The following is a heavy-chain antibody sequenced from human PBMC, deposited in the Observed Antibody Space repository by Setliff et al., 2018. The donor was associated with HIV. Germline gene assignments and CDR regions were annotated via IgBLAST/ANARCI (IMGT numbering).Heavy chain of an antibody. CDR1: GFTFKDYY. V-gene: IGHV1-69-2*01. J-gene: IGHJ4*02. D-gene: IGHD3-3*01. CDR3: ASEKKAWSVSDSFYEY. Sequence: GASVKVSCKASGFTFKDYYMHWVQQAPGKGLEWMGRLDPEDGETIYAEKFLGRVIISTDMSTDTVFMEVNNLRSEDTAVYFCASEKKAWSVSDSFYEYWGQGVPVTVSS. CDR2: LDPEDGET.